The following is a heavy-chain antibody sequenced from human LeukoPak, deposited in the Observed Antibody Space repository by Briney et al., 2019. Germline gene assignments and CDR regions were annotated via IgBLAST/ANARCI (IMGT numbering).Heavy chain of an antibody. Sequence: ASVKVSCKASGYTFTSYYMHWVRQAPGQGLEWIGIINPSGGSTSYTQKFQGRVTMTRDTSTSTVYMELSSLRSEDTAVYYCAREGFPPKISDFWSGLGPYYYYGMDVWGQGTTVTVSS. D-gene: IGHD3-3*01. J-gene: IGHJ6*02. V-gene: IGHV1-46*01. CDR2: INPSGGST. CDR3: AREGFPPKISDFWSGLGPYYYYGMDV. CDR1: GYTFTSYY.